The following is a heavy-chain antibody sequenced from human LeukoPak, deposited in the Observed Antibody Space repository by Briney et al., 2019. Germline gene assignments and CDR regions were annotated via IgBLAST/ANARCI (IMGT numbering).Heavy chain of an antibody. D-gene: IGHD5-24*01. CDR3: ARRWLQFYRHPYYFDY. CDR2: IYHSGST. V-gene: IGHV4-4*02. CDR1: GGSISSSNW. Sequence: SSETLSLTCAVSGGSISSSNWWNWVRQPPGKGLEWIGDIYHSGSTNYNPSLKSRVTISVDTSKNQFSLKLSSVTAADTAVYYCARRWLQFYRHPYYFDYWGQGTLVTVSS. J-gene: IGHJ4*02.